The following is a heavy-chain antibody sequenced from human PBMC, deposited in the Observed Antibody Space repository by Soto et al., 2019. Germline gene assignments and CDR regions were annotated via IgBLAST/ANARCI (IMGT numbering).Heavy chain of an antibody. CDR2: IIPIFGTA. Sequence: ASVKVSCKASGGTFSSYAISWVRQAPGQGLEWMGGIIPIFGTANYAQKFQGRVTITADKSTSTAYMELSSLRSEDTAVYYCAREPPYLSVATTWDYYYYYGMDVWGQGTTVTVS. J-gene: IGHJ6*02. CDR1: GGTFSSYA. D-gene: IGHD5-12*01. V-gene: IGHV1-69*06. CDR3: AREPPYLSVATTWDYYYYYGMDV.